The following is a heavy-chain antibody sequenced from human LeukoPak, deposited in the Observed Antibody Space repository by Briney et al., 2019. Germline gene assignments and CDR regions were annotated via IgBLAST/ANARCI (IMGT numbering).Heavy chain of an antibody. D-gene: IGHD1-26*01. CDR1: GFTLNNYA. V-gene: IGHV3-30*04. CDR2: ILYDGSNK. CDR3: ARGPELSSESYPFDY. J-gene: IGHJ4*02. Sequence: GRSLTLSCAASGFTLNNYAMHWVRQAQGKGLEWVGVILYDGSNKYYADLVTGRFTITRDNSKNTLYLQMNSLRAGDTAVYYGARGPELSSESYPFDYWGQGTLVTVSS.